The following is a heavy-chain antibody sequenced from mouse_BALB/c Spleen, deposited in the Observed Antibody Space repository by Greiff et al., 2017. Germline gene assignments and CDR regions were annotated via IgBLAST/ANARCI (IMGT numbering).Heavy chain of an antibody. V-gene: IGHV5-17*02. CDR1: GFTFSSFG. CDR3: ARQAVTTAWFAY. D-gene: IGHD1-1*01. J-gene: IGHJ3*01. CDR2: ISSGSSTI. Sequence: EVQGVESGGGLVQPGGSRKLSCAASGFTFSSFGMHWVRQAPEKGLEWVAYISSGSSTIYYADTVKGRFTISRDNPKNTLFLQMSSLKSEDTAMYYCARQAVTTAWFAYWGQGTLVTVSA.